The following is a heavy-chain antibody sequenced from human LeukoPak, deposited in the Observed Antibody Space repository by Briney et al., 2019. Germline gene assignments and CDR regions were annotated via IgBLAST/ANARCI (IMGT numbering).Heavy chain of an antibody. D-gene: IGHD2-21*02. Sequence: PSETLSLTCTVSGGSISSNYWSWIRQPPGKGLEWIGYIHYSGSTNYNPSLKSRVTISLDTSGNQFSLKLSSVTAADTAVYYCASGYCGGACQLGGVDMWGQGTMVTVSS. V-gene: IGHV4-59*01. J-gene: IGHJ3*02. CDR3: ASGYCGGACQLGGVDM. CDR2: IHYSGST. CDR1: GGSISSNY.